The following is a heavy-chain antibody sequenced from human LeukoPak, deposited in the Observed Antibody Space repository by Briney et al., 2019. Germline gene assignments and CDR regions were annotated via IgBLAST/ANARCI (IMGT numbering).Heavy chain of an antibody. CDR1: GYSLAKLS. J-gene: IGHJ4*02. D-gene: IGHD3-16*01. Sequence: ASVKVSCKVSGYSLAKLSMHWVRQAPGKGLEWMGNFDPEDGETIYAQKFQGRVTMTEDTSTDTAYMELNSLTSEDTAVYYCARGGPAARLITFGGVTDYWGQGTLVTVSS. CDR2: FDPEDGET. V-gene: IGHV1-24*01. CDR3: ARGGPAARLITFGGVTDY.